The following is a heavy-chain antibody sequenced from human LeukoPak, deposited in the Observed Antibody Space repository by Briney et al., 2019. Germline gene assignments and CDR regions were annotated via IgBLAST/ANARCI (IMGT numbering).Heavy chain of an antibody. CDR2: IYHSGST. J-gene: IGHJ4*02. CDR3: AREFWRFGDFGGFDY. CDR1: GGSISSSNW. Sequence: SETLSLTCAVSGGSISSSNWWSWVRQPPGKGLEWIGEIYHSGSTNYNPSLKSRVTMSVDTSKNQFSLKLSSVTAADTAVYYCAREFWRFGDFGGFDYRGQGTLVTVSS. D-gene: IGHD3-10*01. V-gene: IGHV4-4*02.